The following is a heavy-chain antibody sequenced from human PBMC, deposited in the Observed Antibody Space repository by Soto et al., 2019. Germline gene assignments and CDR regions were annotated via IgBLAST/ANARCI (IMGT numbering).Heavy chain of an antibody. CDR2: IYYSGTT. V-gene: IGHV4-39*01. D-gene: IGHD2-21*02. CDR3: ARRGAVTVSPFDS. J-gene: IGHJ4*02. Sequence: SETLSLACAVSGCSINSSSYYWGWIRQPPGKGLEWIGTIYYSGTTYYNPSLKSRVTMSVDRSKNQFSLKVNSVTAADTAVYYCARRGAVTVSPFDSWGQGTLVTVSS. CDR1: GCSINSSSYY.